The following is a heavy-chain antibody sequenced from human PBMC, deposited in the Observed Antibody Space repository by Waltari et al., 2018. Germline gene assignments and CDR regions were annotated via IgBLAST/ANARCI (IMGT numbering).Heavy chain of an antibody. CDR2: IDYSGVT. D-gene: IGHD1-7*01. Sequence: QVQLRESGPGLVKPSETLSLTCVISGDSLSSNLFWGWIRQSPEKGLEWIGNIDYSGVTYYSPFLKSRVFISIDTPRGQFSLKLTSVTAADTAVYYCARVLTTGTVAFDIWGQGTLVTVSS. J-gene: IGHJ3*02. CDR1: GDSLSSNLF. CDR3: ARVLTTGTVAFDI. V-gene: IGHV4-38-2*01.